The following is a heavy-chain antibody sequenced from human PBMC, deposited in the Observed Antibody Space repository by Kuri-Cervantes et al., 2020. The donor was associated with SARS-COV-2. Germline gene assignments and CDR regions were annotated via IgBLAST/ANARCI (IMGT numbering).Heavy chain of an antibody. CDR3: ARDHRLPFRVFGVDP. V-gene: IGHV3-11*01. CDR1: MFTFSEYF. CDR2: ISSSGRTI. J-gene: IGHJ5*02. D-gene: IGHD3-3*01. Sequence: WESLTLSCTASMFTFSEYFMSWIRQAPGKGLEWISSISSSGRTIYYEDSVKGRFTISRDNANNSLFLHMNNLRAEDKAVYYCARDHRLPFRVFGVDPGGQGTPVTVSS.